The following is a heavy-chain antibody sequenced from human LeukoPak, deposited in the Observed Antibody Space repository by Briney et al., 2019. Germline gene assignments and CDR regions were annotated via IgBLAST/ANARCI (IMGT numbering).Heavy chain of an antibody. CDR1: GFTFSSYW. Sequence: GGSLRLSCAASGFTFSSYWMNWVRQAPGKGLEWVSHSSSSGSTIYYAGSVKGRFTIARDNAKNSVYLQMNSLRAEDTAVYYCARGSLHSAYGFDYWGQGTLVTVSS. D-gene: IGHD5-12*01. V-gene: IGHV3-48*03. J-gene: IGHJ4*02. CDR2: SSSSGSTI. CDR3: ARGSLHSAYGFDY.